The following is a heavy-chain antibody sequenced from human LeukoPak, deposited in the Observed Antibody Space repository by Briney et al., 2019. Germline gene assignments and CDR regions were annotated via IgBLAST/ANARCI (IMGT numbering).Heavy chain of an antibody. D-gene: IGHD6-13*01. CDR1: AFTLSNYW. J-gene: IGHJ4*01. CDR3: LRDRGNSTYDC. V-gene: IGHV3-7*01. CDR2: IKQDGSEK. Sequence: GGSLRLAWAASAFTLSNYWMNGVRQAPGKGGEWVASIKQDGSEKYYVDSVKRRFTISRDNAKNSLYLQMNTLRAEDTAVYYCLRDRGNSTYDCWGHGTLVTVSS.